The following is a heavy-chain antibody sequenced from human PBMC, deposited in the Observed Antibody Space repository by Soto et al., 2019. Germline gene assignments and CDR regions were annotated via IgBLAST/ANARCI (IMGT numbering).Heavy chain of an antibody. CDR1: GGTFSSYT. CDR3: ARQGYSSSLGTGIAY. V-gene: IGHV1-69*02. Sequence: QVQLVQSGAEVKKPGSSVKVSCKASGGTFSSYTISWVRQAPGQGLEWIGRIIPILGIASYVQKFQGRVTITADKSTSTAYMELSSLRSEDTAVYYCARQGYSSSLGTGIAYWGQGTLVTVSS. CDR2: IIPILGIA. D-gene: IGHD6-13*01. J-gene: IGHJ4*02.